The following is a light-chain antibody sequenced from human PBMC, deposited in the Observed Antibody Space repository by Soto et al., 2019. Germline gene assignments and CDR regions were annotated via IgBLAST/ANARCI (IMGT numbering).Light chain of an antibody. CDR1: QSISPW. CDR2: KAS. Sequence: DIQMTQSPSTLSASVGDSVTITCRASQSISPWLAWYQQQPGKAPTLLIYKASSLEGGVPSRFSGSGSGTDFNITISSLQPDDFATYYCQQYNTYPLTSGGGTTAEIK. V-gene: IGKV1-5*03. J-gene: IGKJ4*01. CDR3: QQYNTYPLT.